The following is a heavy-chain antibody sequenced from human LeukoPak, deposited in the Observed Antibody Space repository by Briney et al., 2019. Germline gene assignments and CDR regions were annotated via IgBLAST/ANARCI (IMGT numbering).Heavy chain of an antibody. J-gene: IGHJ3*02. CDR2: IYYGGST. CDR1: GGSISSYY. V-gene: IGHV4-59*01. D-gene: IGHD2-21*01. Sequence: SETLSLTCTVSGGSISSYYWSWIRQPPGKGLEWIGYIYYGGSTNYNPSLKSRVTISVDTSKNQFSLKLSSVTAADTAVYYCARDRDDPDAFDIWGQGTMVTVSS. CDR3: ARDRDDPDAFDI.